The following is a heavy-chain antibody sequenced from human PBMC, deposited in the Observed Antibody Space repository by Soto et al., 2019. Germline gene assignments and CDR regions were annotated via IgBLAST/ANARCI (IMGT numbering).Heavy chain of an antibody. CDR1: GFSLSTSGVG. CDR2: IYWDDDK. CDR3: AHSGITMVRGVILFYFDY. Sequence: QITLKESGPTLVKPTQTLTLTCTFSGFSLSTSGVGVGWIRQPPVKALEWLALIYWDDDKRYSPSLKSRLTITKDTSKHQVVLTMTNMDPVDTATYYCAHSGITMVRGVILFYFDYWGQGTLVTVSS. V-gene: IGHV2-5*02. J-gene: IGHJ4*02. D-gene: IGHD3-10*01.